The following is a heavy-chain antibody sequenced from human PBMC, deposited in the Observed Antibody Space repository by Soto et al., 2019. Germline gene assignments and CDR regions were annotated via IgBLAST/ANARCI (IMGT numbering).Heavy chain of an antibody. CDR3: AGGEMGGRDWYFAF. J-gene: IGHJ2*01. Sequence: EVQVVESGGGLVKPGGSLRLSCAASGFTFSSYSMNWVRQAPGKGLEWVSSISSGSTYIYYTDSVKGRFTISRDNAKDSLYLLMDGVRSVDTGIYYGAGGEMGGRDWYFAFWGRGTMVTVPS. V-gene: IGHV3-21*01. D-gene: IGHD3-16*01. CDR1: GFTFSSYS. CDR2: ISSGSTYI.